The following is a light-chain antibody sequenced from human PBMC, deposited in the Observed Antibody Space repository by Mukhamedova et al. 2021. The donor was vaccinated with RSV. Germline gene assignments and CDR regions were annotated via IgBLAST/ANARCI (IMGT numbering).Light chain of an antibody. Sequence: WYQRRVHGKAPKLLIYTASSLQSGVPSRFIGRGSGTDFTLTISSLQPEDFATYYCQQASTFPFTFGPGTKVDIK. CDR2: TAS. CDR3: QQASTFPFT. J-gene: IGKJ3*01. V-gene: IGKV1-12*01.